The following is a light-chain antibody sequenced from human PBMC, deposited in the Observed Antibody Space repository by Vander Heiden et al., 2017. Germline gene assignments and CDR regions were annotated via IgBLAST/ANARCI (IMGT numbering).Light chain of an antibody. CDR1: QSVSSK. CDR3: QQHYDWPST. J-gene: IGKJ2*01. V-gene: IGKV3-15*01. CDR2: DAS. Sequence: EIVMTQSPATLSVFPGERVTLSCRASQSVSSKLAWYQQKPGQVPRLLIYDASTRATDIPARFSGSGSGTEFTLTISSLQSEDFAIYYCQQHYDWPSTFGQGSKLGIK.